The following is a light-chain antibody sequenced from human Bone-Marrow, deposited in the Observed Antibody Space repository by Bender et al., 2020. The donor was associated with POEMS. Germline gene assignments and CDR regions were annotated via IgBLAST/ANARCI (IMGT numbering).Light chain of an antibody. CDR2: EGT. CDR1: TSDVGSSKY. V-gene: IGLV2-23*01. CDR3: CSVATSGAYV. Sequence: QSALTQPASVSGSPGQSITISCTGTTSDVGSSKYVFLYQQYPGKAPRLMIYEGTERPSGVSSRFSASKSDNTASLTISGLQAEDEADYYCCSVATSGAYVFGTGTKVTV. J-gene: IGLJ1*01.